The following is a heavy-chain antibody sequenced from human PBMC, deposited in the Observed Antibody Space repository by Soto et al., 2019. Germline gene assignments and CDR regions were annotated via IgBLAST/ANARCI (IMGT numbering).Heavy chain of an antibody. Sequence: QVQLQESGPGLVKASQTLSLTCTVSGASISSGSYYWSWFCQHPGKGLEWIGYIYYSGIAYYNPSLKSRLTISVDTSNNQFSLRLSSVTAADTAVYYCAREGGDGVDYWGQGTLVTVAS. CDR3: AREGGDGVDY. J-gene: IGHJ4*02. D-gene: IGHD3-16*01. CDR1: GASISSGSYY. V-gene: IGHV4-31*03. CDR2: IYYSGIA.